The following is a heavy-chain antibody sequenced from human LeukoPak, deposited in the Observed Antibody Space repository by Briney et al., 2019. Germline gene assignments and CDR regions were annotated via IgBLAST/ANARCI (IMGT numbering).Heavy chain of an antibody. CDR3: ARILRYFDWLIDY. V-gene: IGHV4-34*01. Sequence: SETLSLTCAVYGGSFSGYYWSWIRQPPGKGLEWIGEINHSGSTNYNPSLKSRVTISVDTSKNQFSPQLSSVTAADTAVYYCARILRYFDWLIDYWGQGTLVTVSS. CDR1: GGSFSGYY. D-gene: IGHD3-9*01. CDR2: INHSGST. J-gene: IGHJ4*02.